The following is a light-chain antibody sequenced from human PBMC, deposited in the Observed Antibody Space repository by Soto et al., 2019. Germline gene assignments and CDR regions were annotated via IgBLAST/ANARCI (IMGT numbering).Light chain of an antibody. Sequence: DIQVSQAPSTLSASVGDRVNITCRASQNISSRLAWYQQKPGKAPKLLIYDASTLESGVPSRFSGSRSGTEFTLTISSLQPDDFATYYCQHYNSYSGAFGQGTKVDIK. CDR1: QNISSR. CDR2: DAS. CDR3: QHYNSYSGA. V-gene: IGKV1-5*01. J-gene: IGKJ1*01.